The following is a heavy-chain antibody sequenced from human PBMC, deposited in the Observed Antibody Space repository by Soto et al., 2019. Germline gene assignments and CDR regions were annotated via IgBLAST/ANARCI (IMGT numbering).Heavy chain of an antibody. J-gene: IGHJ6*02. D-gene: IGHD1-26*01. Sequence: SETLSLTCTVSGGSIRSYYWCWIRQPAGKPLEWVGRIYTSGTTNYNPSLKSRVTILLDTSKNQFSLKVSSVTAADTAVYYCAREGASGFGMDVWGQGTTVTVSS. CDR1: GGSIRSYY. CDR3: AREGASGFGMDV. V-gene: IGHV4-4*07. CDR2: IYTSGTT.